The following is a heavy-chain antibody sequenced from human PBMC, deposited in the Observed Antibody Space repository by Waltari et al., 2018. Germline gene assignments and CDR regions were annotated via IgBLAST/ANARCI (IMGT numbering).Heavy chain of an antibody. CDR3: ARDYAAYDFWSGYSVGYYYYGMDV. CDR1: GGSISSYY. D-gene: IGHD3-3*01. CDR2: IYTSGST. V-gene: IGHV4-4*07. Sequence: QVQLQESGPGLVKPSETLSLTCTVSGGSISSYYWSWIRQPAGKGLEWIGRIYTSGSTNYNPPLKRRVTMSVDTSKNQFSLKLSSVTAADTAVYYCARDYAAYDFWSGYSVGYYYYGMDVWGQGTTVTVSS. J-gene: IGHJ6*02.